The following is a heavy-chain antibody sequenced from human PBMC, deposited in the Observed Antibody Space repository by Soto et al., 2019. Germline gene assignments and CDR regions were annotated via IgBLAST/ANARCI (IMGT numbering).Heavy chain of an antibody. Sequence: GGSLRLSCTASGFTFGDYAMSWFRQAPGKGLEWVGFIRSKAYGGTTEYAASVKGRFTISRDDSKSIAYLQMNSLKTEDTAVYYCTRVESGWGGNDAFDIWGQGTMVTVSS. J-gene: IGHJ3*02. CDR3: TRVESGWGGNDAFDI. CDR2: IRSKAYGGTT. V-gene: IGHV3-49*03. CDR1: GFTFGDYA. D-gene: IGHD6-19*01.